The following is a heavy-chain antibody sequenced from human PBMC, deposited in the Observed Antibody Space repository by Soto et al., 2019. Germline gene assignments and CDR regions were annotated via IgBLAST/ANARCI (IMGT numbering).Heavy chain of an antibody. J-gene: IGHJ6*03. D-gene: IGHD6-6*01. Sequence: SETLSLTCTVSGGSISSYYWSWIRQPPGKGLEWIGYIYYSGSTNYNPSLKSRVTISVDTSKNQFSLKLSSVTAADTAVYYCARSVRSSSSPYYYYYMDVWGKGTTVTVSS. CDR3: ARSVRSSSSPYYYYYMDV. V-gene: IGHV4-59*01. CDR2: IYYSGST. CDR1: GGSISSYY.